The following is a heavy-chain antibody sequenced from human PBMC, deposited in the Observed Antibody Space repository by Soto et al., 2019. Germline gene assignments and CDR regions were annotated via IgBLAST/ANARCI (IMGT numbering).Heavy chain of an antibody. V-gene: IGHV3-33*01. CDR1: GFTFSSYG. D-gene: IGHD3-10*01. CDR3: ARVDDYGSGSYYSPCDY. Sequence: QVELVESWGGVVQPGRSLRLSCAASGFTFSSYGMHWVRQAPGKGLEWVAVIWYDGSNKYYADSVKGRFTISRDNSKNTLSLQMNSLRAEDTAVYYCARVDDYGSGSYYSPCDYWGQGTLVTVSS. CDR2: IWYDGSNK. J-gene: IGHJ4*02.